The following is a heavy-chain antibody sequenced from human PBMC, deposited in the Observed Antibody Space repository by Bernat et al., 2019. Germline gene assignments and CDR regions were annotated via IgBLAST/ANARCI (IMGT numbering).Heavy chain of an antibody. CDR3: ARGGRIAARPGYGNWFDP. J-gene: IGHJ5*02. D-gene: IGHD6-6*01. Sequence: QVQLVQSGAEVKKPGASVKVSCKASGYTFTGYYMHWVRQAPGQGLEWMGRINPNSGGTNYAQKFEGRVTMTRDTSISTAYMELSRLRSDDTAVYYCARGGRIAARPGYGNWFDPWGQGTLVTVSS. V-gene: IGHV1-2*06. CDR2: INPNSGGT. CDR1: GYTFTGYY.